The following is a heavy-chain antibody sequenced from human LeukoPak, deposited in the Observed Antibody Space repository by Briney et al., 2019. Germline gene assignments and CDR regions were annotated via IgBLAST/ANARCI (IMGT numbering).Heavy chain of an antibody. CDR3: ARGVGIVAAAGISWFDP. CDR1: GVFISSGGFY. CDR2: IDSETT. J-gene: IGHJ5*02. Sequence: PSQTLSLTCSVSGVFISSGGFYWNWIRQPPGKGLEWIGYIDSETTHYNPSLKSRVTISVDRSKNQFSLRLASVTAADTAVYYCARGVGIVAAAGISWFDPWGQGTLVTVSS. D-gene: IGHD6-13*01. V-gene: IGHV4-30-2*01.